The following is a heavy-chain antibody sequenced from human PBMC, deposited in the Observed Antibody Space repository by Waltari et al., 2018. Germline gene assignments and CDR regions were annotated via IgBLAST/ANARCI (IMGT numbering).Heavy chain of an antibody. CDR2: IIPIFGTA. CDR3: ARVQGYSGYDYVFYFDY. D-gene: IGHD5-12*01. V-gene: IGHV1-69*13. Sequence: QVQLVQSGAEVKKPGSSVKVSCKASGGTFSSYAISWVRQAPGQGLEWMGGIIPIFGTANYAQKFQGRVTITADEATSTAYMELSSLRSEDTAVYYCARVQGYSGYDYVFYFDYWGQGTLVTVSS. J-gene: IGHJ4*02. CDR1: GGTFSSYA.